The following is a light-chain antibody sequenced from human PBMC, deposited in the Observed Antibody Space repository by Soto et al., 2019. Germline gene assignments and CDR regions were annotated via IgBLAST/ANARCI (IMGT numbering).Light chain of an antibody. V-gene: IGKV1-39*01. J-gene: IGKJ1*01. CDR3: QQSYSPFRT. CDR2: SAT. Sequence: DIHMTQSPSSLSASVGDRVTITCRASRSISNYVHWYQQKPGKAPKLLIYSATSLESGVPSRFRGFGSGTDFTLAIISLQPEDFATYYCQQSYSPFRTFGQGTKVDIK. CDR1: RSISNY.